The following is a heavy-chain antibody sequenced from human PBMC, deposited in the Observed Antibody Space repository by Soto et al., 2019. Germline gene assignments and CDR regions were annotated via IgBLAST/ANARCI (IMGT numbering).Heavy chain of an antibody. D-gene: IGHD6-19*01. CDR3: AKTESSGWSHFDL. CDR1: GFTFENFN. V-gene: IGHV3-43*01. J-gene: IGHJ4*02. CDR2: ISWDGGTT. Sequence: PGGSLRLSCAASGFTFENFNMYWVRQAPGRGLEWVSLISWDGGTTYYADSVKRRFTISRDNSKNSLYLQMNSLRIEDTALYYCAKTESSGWSHFDLWGQGTLVTVSS.